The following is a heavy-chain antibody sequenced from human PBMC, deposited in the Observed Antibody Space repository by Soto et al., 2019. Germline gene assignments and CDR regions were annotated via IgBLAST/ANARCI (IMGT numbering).Heavy chain of an antibody. CDR1: GYTFTTYG. V-gene: IGHV1-18*04. J-gene: IGHJ6*02. Sequence: ASVKVSCKASGYTFTTYGISWVRHAPGQGLEWMGWISPYNGTTKYAEKFQGEMTMTTDTATSTAYMDLRSLRSDDTAVYYFARDGERDTGLNFYYYLHGMDAWGQGTRVTVSS. CDR3: ARDGERDTGLNFYYYLHGMDA. CDR2: ISPYNGTT. D-gene: IGHD1-1*01.